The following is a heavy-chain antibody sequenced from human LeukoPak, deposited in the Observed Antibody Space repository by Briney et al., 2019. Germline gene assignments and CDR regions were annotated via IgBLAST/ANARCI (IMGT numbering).Heavy chain of an antibody. V-gene: IGHV3-21*04. CDR3: AKRYGSSGFNWFDP. Sequence: PGGALRLSCAASGFTFSSYAMSWVRQAPGKGLEWVSSISSSSSYIYYADSVKGRFTISRDNAKNSLYLQMNSLRAEDTALYYCAKRYGSSGFNWFDPWGQGTLVTVSS. D-gene: IGHD6-19*01. J-gene: IGHJ5*02. CDR1: GFTFSSYA. CDR2: ISSSSSYI.